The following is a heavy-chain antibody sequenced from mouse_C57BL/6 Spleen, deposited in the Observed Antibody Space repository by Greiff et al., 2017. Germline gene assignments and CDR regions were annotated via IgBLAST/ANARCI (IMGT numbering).Heavy chain of an antibody. CDR3: TRYPEFITTVLADY. CDR2: IYPGNSDT. D-gene: IGHD1-1*01. CDR1: GYTFTSYW. V-gene: IGHV1-5*01. J-gene: IGHJ2*01. Sequence: EVQLQQSGPVLARPGASVKMSCKTSGYTFTSYWMHWVKQRPGQGPEWIGAIYPGNSDTSYNQKFKGKAKLTAVTSASTAYSELSRQTNEDSAVYYCTRYPEFITTVLADYWGQGTTLTVSS.